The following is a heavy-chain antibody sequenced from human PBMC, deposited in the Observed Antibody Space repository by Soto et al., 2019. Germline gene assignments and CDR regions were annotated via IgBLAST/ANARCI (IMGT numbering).Heavy chain of an antibody. D-gene: IGHD2-15*01. Sequence: QVQLVESGGGVVQPGRSLRLSCAASGFTFSNYAFHWVRQAPGKGLEWVAVLSVAGTMKYYADSVKGRFTISRDNSKNTLYLQMNSLGAADTAVYYCARRFCSGGSFNGNDAFDIWGQGTMVTVFS. CDR1: GFTFSNYA. V-gene: IGHV3-30-3*01. CDR2: LSVAGTMK. CDR3: ARRFCSGGSFNGNDAFDI. J-gene: IGHJ3*02.